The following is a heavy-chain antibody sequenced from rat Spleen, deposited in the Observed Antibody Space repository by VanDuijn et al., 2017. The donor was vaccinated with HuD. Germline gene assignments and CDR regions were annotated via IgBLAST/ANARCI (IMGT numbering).Heavy chain of an antibody. CDR2: ISYDGIST. J-gene: IGHJ1*01. CDR3: VRQGYLRDWYFDF. D-gene: IGHD1-2*01. CDR1: GFIFGDFY. V-gene: IGHV5-17*01. Sequence: EVQLVESGGGLVQPGRSLKLSCAASGFIFGDFYMAWVRQAPTKGLEWVATISYDGISTYYRDSVKGRFTISRDNAKSTLYLEMDSLRSEDTATYYCVRQGYLRDWYFDFWGPGTMVTVSS.